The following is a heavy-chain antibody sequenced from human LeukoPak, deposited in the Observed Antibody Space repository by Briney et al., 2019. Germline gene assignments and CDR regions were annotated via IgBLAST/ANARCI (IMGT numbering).Heavy chain of an antibody. D-gene: IGHD6-13*01. Sequence: GGSLRLSCAASGFTFSSYGMHWVRQAPGKGLEWVAVISYDGSNKYYADSVKGRFTISRDNSKNTLYLQMNSLRAEDTAVYYCARDKAAAGTRRRGFDYWGQGTLVTVSS. CDR3: ARDKAAAGTRRRGFDY. V-gene: IGHV3-30*03. J-gene: IGHJ4*02. CDR2: ISYDGSNK. CDR1: GFTFSSYG.